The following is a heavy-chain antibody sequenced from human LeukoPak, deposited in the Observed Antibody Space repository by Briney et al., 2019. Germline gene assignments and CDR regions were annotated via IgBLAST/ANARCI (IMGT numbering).Heavy chain of an antibody. J-gene: IGHJ4*02. CDR2: IYSGGST. D-gene: IGHD3-10*01. CDR3: ARDSEGFDY. CDR1: GFTFSSYS. Sequence: PGGSLRLSCAASGFTFSSYSMNWVRQAPGKGLEWVSVIYSGGSTYYADSVKGRFTISRDNSKNTLYLQMNSLRAEDTAVYYCARDSEGFDYWGQGTLVTVSS. V-gene: IGHV3-53*01.